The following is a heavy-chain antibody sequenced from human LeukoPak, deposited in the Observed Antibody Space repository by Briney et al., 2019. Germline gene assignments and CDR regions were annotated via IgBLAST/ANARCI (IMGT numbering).Heavy chain of an antibody. CDR1: GFTFSSYS. Sequence: GGSLRLSCAASGFTFSSYSMNWVRQAPGKGLEWVSFISSSSSYIYYADSVKGRFTISRDNAKNSLYLQMNSLRAEDTAVYYCARRIAVAGFDYWGQGTLVTVSS. V-gene: IGHV3-21*01. CDR2: ISSSSSYI. CDR3: ARRIAVAGFDY. J-gene: IGHJ4*02. D-gene: IGHD6-19*01.